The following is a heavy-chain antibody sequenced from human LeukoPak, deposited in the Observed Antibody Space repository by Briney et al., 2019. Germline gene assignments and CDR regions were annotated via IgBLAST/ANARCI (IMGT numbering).Heavy chain of an antibody. Sequence: SETLSLTCAVSGYSISSGYYWGWIRQPPGKGLEWIGSISHSGRTYYNPSLKSRVTMSVDTSKNQFSLRLSSVTAADTAVYYCASSYGLNWFDPWGQGTLVTVSS. J-gene: IGHJ5*02. V-gene: IGHV4-38-2*01. CDR3: ASSYGLNWFDP. CDR1: GYSISSGYY. CDR2: ISHSGRT. D-gene: IGHD5-18*01.